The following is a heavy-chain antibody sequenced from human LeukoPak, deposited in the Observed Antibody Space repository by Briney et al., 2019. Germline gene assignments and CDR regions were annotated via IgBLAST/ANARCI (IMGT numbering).Heavy chain of an antibody. D-gene: IGHD2-2*01. V-gene: IGHV3-30*03. CDR3: ARDRLTVVVPASPLGY. CDR1: GFTFSSYG. J-gene: IGHJ4*02. Sequence: PGGSLRLSCAASGFTFSSYGMHWVRQAPGKGLEWVAVISYDGSNKYYADSVKGRFTISRDNSKNTLYLQMNSLRAEDTAVYYCARDRLTVVVPASPLGYWGQGTLVTVSS. CDR2: ISYDGSNK.